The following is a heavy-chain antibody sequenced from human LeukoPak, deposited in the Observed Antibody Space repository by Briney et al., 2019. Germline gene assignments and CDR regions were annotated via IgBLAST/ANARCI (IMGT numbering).Heavy chain of an antibody. CDR3: ARNGYLHLLDI. D-gene: IGHD5-24*01. V-gene: IGHV4-34*01. CDR1: GGSFSGYY. J-gene: IGHJ3*02. CDR2: INHSGST. Sequence: AETLSLTCAVYGGSFSGYYWSWIRLPPGKGLEWIGEINHSGSTNYNPSLKSRVTISVDTSKNQFSLKLSSVTAADTAEYYCARNGYLHLLDIWGQGTMVTVSS.